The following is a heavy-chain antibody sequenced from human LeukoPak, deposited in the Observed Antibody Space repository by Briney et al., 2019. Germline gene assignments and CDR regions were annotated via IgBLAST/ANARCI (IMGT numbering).Heavy chain of an antibody. Sequence: PSETLSLTCTVSGGSISSYYWSWIRQPPGKGLEWIGYIYYSGSTNYNPSLKSRVTISVDTSKNQFSLKLSSVTAADTAVYYCARLLRYYGSGSYYNPGYYYYYMDVWGKGTTVTISS. D-gene: IGHD3-10*01. CDR3: ARLLRYYGSGSYYNPGYYYYYMDV. V-gene: IGHV4-59*12. J-gene: IGHJ6*03. CDR1: GGSISSYY. CDR2: IYYSGST.